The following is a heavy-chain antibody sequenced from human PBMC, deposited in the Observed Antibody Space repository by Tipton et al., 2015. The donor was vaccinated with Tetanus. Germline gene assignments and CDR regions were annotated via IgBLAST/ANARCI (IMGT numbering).Heavy chain of an antibody. CDR3: ARGSLGRYCSGGSCYSPLYGNFDY. J-gene: IGHJ4*02. CDR1: GGSVSSGSYY. D-gene: IGHD2-15*01. Sequence: TLSLTCTVSGGSVSSGSYYWSWIRQPPGKGLEWIGEINHSGSTNYNPSLKSRVTISVDTSKNQFSLKLSSVAAADTAVYYCARGSLGRYCSGGSCYSPLYGNFDYWGQGTLVTVSS. V-gene: IGHV4-39*07. CDR2: INHSGST.